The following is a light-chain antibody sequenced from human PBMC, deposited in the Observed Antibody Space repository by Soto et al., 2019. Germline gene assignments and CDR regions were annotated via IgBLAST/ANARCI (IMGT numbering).Light chain of an antibody. V-gene: IGLV2-11*01. CDR3: FSYAGSYTFV. Sequence: QSALTQPRSVSGSPGQSVTISCTGTSSDFGGYSYVSWYQQHPGKAPKLMIYDVTTRPSGIPDPFSGAKSGNMAALTISGLQAEDEADYYCFSYAGSYTFVFGTGTKVTVL. J-gene: IGLJ1*01. CDR1: SSDFGGYSY. CDR2: DVT.